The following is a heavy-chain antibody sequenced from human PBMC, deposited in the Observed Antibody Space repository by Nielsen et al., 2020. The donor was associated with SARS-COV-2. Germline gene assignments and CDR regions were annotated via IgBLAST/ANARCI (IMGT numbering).Heavy chain of an antibody. CDR2: INPNSGGT. Sequence: ASVKVSCKTSGYTFTGYYMHWVRQAPGQGLEWMGWINPNSGGTNYAQKFQGWVTMTRDTSISTAYMELSRLRSDDTAVYYCARGDIVATGYYYYMDVWGKGTTVTVSS. CDR1: GYTFTGYY. CDR3: ARGDIVATGYYYYMDV. J-gene: IGHJ6*03. V-gene: IGHV1-2*04. D-gene: IGHD5-12*01.